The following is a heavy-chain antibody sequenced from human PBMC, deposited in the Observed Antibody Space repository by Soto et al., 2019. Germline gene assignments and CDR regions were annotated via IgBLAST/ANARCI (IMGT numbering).Heavy chain of an antibody. CDR1: GYTFSSYG. CDR2: MQPSTGRT. V-gene: IGHV1-8*02. J-gene: IGHJ4*02. Sequence: QVQLVQSGAEVKEPGASVRVSCKASGYTFSSYGFSWVRQAPGQGLEWVAWMQPSTGRTGYAQKFQGRVTMTRDTSINTAYMELTTLTSDDTAFYYCARGVSAGVDYWGQGTLVTVSS. CDR3: ARGVSAGVDY. D-gene: IGHD1-26*01.